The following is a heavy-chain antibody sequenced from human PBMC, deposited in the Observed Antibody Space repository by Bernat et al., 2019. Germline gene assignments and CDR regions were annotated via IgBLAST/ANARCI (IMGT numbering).Heavy chain of an antibody. D-gene: IGHD3-22*01. CDR3: ARAGASYYDSSGYYYPDAFDI. CDR2: ISSSSSYI. J-gene: IGHJ3*02. V-gene: IGHV3-21*01. Sequence: EVQLVESGGGLVKPGGSLRLSCAASGFTFSSYSMNWVRQAPGKGLEWVSSISSSSSYIYYADSVKCRFTISRDNAKNSLYLQMNSLRAEDTAVYYCARAGASYYDSSGYYYPDAFDIWGQGTMVTVSS. CDR1: GFTFSSYS.